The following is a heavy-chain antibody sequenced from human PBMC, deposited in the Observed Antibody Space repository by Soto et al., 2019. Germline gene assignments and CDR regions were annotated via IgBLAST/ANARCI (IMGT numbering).Heavy chain of an antibody. CDR1: GFSLSNARMG. D-gene: IGHD6-19*01. CDR2: IFSNDEK. CDR3: ARILAGPGGQDAFDI. J-gene: IGHJ3*02. Sequence: QVTLKESGPVLVKPTETLTLTCTVSGFSLSNARMGVSWIRQPPGKALEWLAHIFSNDEKSYSTSLKSRLTIXMDXSXNQVVLTMTNMDPVDTATYYCARILAGPGGQDAFDIWGQGTMVTVSS. V-gene: IGHV2-26*01.